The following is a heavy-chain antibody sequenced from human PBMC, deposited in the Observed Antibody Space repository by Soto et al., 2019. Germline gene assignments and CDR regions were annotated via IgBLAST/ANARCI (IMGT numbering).Heavy chain of an antibody. CDR3: ARREIQGLLDY. CDR2: IYYSGTT. Sequence: SETLSLTCTVSGYSISSSNWWGWIRQPPGKGLEWIGYIYYSGTTYYNPSLKSRVTMSVDTSKNQFSLKLTSVTAVDTAVYYCARREIQGLLDYWGQGTLVTVSS. J-gene: IGHJ4*02. D-gene: IGHD1-26*01. CDR1: GYSISSSNW. V-gene: IGHV4-28*01.